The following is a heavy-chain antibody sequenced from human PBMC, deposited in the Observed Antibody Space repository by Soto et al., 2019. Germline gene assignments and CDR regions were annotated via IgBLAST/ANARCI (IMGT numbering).Heavy chain of an antibody. J-gene: IGHJ4*02. Sequence: SLSLSCTASGLPHSSFAMMWVRQAPGKGLECVSGIYGSGRGIEYADSVKGRFTISRDNSKNTVYLQMTDLRADDTAVYYCAKDAVYNDGLWVMYHWGRGTQVTVSS. CDR1: GLPHSSFA. V-gene: IGHV3-23*05. CDR3: AKDAVYNDGLWVMYH. CDR2: IYGSGRGI. D-gene: IGHD2-21*01.